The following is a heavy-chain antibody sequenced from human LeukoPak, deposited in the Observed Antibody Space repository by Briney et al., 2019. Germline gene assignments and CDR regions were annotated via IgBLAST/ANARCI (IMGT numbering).Heavy chain of an antibody. D-gene: IGHD4-17*01. CDR1: GFTFSSYS. CDR2: ISSSSSYI. Sequence: PGGSLRLSCAASGFTFSSYSMNWVRQAPGKGLEWVSSISSSSSYIYYADSVKGRFTISRDNAKNSLYLQMNSLRAEDTAVYYCARVGRSLLRLDGNYFDYWGQGTLVTVSS. V-gene: IGHV3-21*01. CDR3: ARVGRSLLRLDGNYFDY. J-gene: IGHJ4*02.